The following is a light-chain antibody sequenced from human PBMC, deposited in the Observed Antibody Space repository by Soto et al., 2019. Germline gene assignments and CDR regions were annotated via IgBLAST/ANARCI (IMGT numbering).Light chain of an antibody. Sequence: NTIDVGSYSLVSWYQHHPGKAPQLMIYEASKRPSGVSNRFSGSKSGNTASLTISGLQAEDEADYYCYSYGGSYYVFGTGTKVTVL. CDR2: EAS. J-gene: IGLJ1*01. CDR3: YSYGGSYYV. CDR1: TIDVGSYSL. V-gene: IGLV2-23*01.